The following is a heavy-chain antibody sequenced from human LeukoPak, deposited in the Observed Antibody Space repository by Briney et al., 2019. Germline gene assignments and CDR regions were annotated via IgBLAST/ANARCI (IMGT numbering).Heavy chain of an antibody. CDR3: AKIGGVVNI. D-gene: IGHD3-3*01. CDR2: ISGSGDNT. V-gene: IGHV3-23*01. J-gene: IGHJ4*02. Sequence: PGGSLRLSCAASGFTFSNYAMSWVRQAPGKGLEWVSSISGSGDNTYYADSVKGRFTISRDNSKNTLYLQMNSLRAEDTAVYYCAKIGGVVNIWGQGTLVTVSS. CDR1: GFTFSNYA.